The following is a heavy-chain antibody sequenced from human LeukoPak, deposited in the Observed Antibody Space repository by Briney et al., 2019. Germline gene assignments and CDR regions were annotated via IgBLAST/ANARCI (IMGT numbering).Heavy chain of an antibody. J-gene: IGHJ4*02. CDR1: GGSISSSNYY. Sequence: PSETLSLTCTVSGGSISSSNYYWGWIRQPPGMGLEWIGSISYSGSTYYNPSLKSRVTISVDTSKNQFSLKLSSVTAADTAVYYCARDTLGRYFDYWGQGTLVTVSS. D-gene: IGHD2/OR15-2a*01. CDR3: ARDTLGRYFDY. V-gene: IGHV4-39*07. CDR2: ISYSGST.